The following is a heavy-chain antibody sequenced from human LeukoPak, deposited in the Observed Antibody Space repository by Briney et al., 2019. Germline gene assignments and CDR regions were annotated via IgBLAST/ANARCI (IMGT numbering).Heavy chain of an antibody. CDR3: ARALVPAATLDAFDI. Sequence: GGSLRLSCAASGFTFSSYSMNWVRQAPGKGLEWVSYISSSSSTIYYADSVKGRFTISRDNAKNSLYLRMNSLRDEDTAVYYCARALVPAATLDAFDIWGQGTMVTVSS. CDR2: ISSSSSTI. J-gene: IGHJ3*02. V-gene: IGHV3-48*02. D-gene: IGHD2-2*01. CDR1: GFTFSSYS.